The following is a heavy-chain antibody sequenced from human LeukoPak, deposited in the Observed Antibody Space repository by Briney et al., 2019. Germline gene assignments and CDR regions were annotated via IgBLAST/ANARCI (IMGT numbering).Heavy chain of an antibody. Sequence: GGSLRLSCAASGFMFSSNWMSWVRLAPGKGLEWVANIKGDGTETYYVDSVKGRFTISRDNAKNSLYLQMNSLRVEDTAVYYCAKEGRSLQTYWGQGTLVTVSS. J-gene: IGHJ4*02. D-gene: IGHD5-24*01. CDR3: AKEGRSLQTY. CDR1: GFMFSSNW. V-gene: IGHV3-7*03. CDR2: IKGDGTET.